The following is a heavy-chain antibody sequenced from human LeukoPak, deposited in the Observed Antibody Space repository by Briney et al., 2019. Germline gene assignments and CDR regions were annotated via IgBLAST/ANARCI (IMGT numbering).Heavy chain of an antibody. Sequence: GGSLRLSCAASGFTFSSYWMSWVRQAPGKGLEWVANIKQDGSEKYYVDSVKGRFTISRDNAKNSLYLQMNSLRAEDTAVYYRARAGEVVVAATAYFDYWGQGTLVTVSS. CDR1: GFTFSSYW. CDR2: IKQDGSEK. V-gene: IGHV3-7*01. CDR3: ARAGEVVVAATAYFDY. D-gene: IGHD2-15*01. J-gene: IGHJ4*02.